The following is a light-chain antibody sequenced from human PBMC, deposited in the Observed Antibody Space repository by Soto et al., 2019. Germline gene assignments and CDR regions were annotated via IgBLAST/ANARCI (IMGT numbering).Light chain of an antibody. J-gene: IGKJ4*01. Sequence: EIVLTQSPGTLSLSSGERATLSCRASQSVRSNYLAWYQQKPGQAPGLLIYGASSRATGIPDRFGGSGSGTDFTLTISSLEPEDFAVYYCQQYDCSPLTFGGGTKVEIK. CDR2: GAS. V-gene: IGKV3-20*01. CDR3: QQYDCSPLT. CDR1: QSVRSNY.